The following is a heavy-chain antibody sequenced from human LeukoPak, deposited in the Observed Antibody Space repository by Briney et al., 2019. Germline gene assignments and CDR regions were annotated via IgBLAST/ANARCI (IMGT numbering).Heavy chain of an antibody. J-gene: IGHJ3*02. CDR1: GFTFSSYA. D-gene: IGHD2-2*01. CDR3: ARQSTQPKNAFDI. Sequence: HPGGSLRLSCAAPGFTFSSYAMSWVRQAPGKGLEWVSAISGSGGSTYYADSVKGRFTISRDNSKNTLYLQMNSLRAEDTAVYYCARQSTQPKNAFDIWGQGTMVTVSS. V-gene: IGHV3-23*01. CDR2: ISGSGGST.